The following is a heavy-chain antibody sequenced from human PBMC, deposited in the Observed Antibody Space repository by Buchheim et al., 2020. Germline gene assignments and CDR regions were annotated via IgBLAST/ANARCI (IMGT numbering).Heavy chain of an antibody. D-gene: IGHD2-2*01. Sequence: QVQLVESGGGVVQPGRSLRLSCAASGFTFSSYDMHWVRQAPGKGLEWVSVIWSSGSNKYYADSVKGRFTISRDNAKNTLYLQMNSLRAEDTAVYYCARDRGYFSSTSCYGHWFDPWGQGTL. CDR3: ARDRGYFSSTSCYGHWFDP. CDR1: GFTFSSYD. V-gene: IGHV3-33*01. J-gene: IGHJ5*02. CDR2: IWSSGSNK.